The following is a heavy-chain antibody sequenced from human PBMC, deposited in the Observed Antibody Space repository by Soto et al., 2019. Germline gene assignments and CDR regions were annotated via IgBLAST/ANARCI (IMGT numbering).Heavy chain of an antibody. CDR2: IIPIFGTA. Sequence: QVQLVQSGAEVKKPGSSVKVSCKASGGTFSSYAISWVRQAPGQGLEWMGGIIPIFGTADYAQKFQGRVTITADESTSTAYMELSSQRSEDTAVYYCASIRANTYYYGMDVWGQGTTVTVSS. CDR1: GGTFSSYA. J-gene: IGHJ6*02. D-gene: IGHD3-10*01. V-gene: IGHV1-69*12. CDR3: ASIRANTYYYGMDV.